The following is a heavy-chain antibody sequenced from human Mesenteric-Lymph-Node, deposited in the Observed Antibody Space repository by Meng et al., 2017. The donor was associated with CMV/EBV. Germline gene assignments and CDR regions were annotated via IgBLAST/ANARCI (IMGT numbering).Heavy chain of an antibody. CDR2: MNPNSGNT. J-gene: IGHJ6*02. Sequence: ASVKVSCKASGYTFTSYDINWVRQATGQGLEWMGWMNPNSGNTGYAQKFQGRVTITRNTSISTAYMELSSLRSEDTAVYYCARVNKGYCSSTSCEYYYYYYGMDVWGQGTTVTVSS. CDR3: ARVNKGYCSSTSCEYYYYYYGMDV. V-gene: IGHV1-8*03. CDR1: GYTFTSYD. D-gene: IGHD2-2*01.